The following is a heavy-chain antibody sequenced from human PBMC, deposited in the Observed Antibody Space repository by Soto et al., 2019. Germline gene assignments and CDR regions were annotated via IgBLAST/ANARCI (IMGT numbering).Heavy chain of an antibody. J-gene: IGHJ5*02. CDR2: IFYSGST. Sequence: SETLSLTCTVSGGCISSSSYYWGWIRQPPGKGLEWIGSIFYSGSTYYNPSLKSRVTISVDTSKNQFSLKLSSVTAADTAVYYCARQDGYYDILTGYYNPYNWFDPWGQGTLVTVSS. CDR3: ARQDGYYDILTGYYNPYNWFDP. D-gene: IGHD3-9*01. CDR1: GGCISSSSYY. V-gene: IGHV4-39*01.